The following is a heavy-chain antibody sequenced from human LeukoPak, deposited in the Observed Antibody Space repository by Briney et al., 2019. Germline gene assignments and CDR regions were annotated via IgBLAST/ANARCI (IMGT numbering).Heavy chain of an antibody. CDR1: GFTFSTYA. V-gene: IGHV3-23*01. CDR3: AKEQVVSPPWVSYFDY. CDR2: ISGGGDIT. Sequence: GGSLRLSCAASGFTFSTYAMSWVRQTPGKGLEWVSVISGGGDITKYADSVKGRFTISRDNFENTVYLQMNSLRAEDTAVYYCAKEQVVSPPWVSYFDYWGQGALVAVSS. D-gene: IGHD1-26*01. J-gene: IGHJ4*02.